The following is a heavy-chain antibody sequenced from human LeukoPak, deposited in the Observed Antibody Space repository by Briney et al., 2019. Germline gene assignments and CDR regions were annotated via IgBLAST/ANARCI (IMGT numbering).Heavy chain of an antibody. J-gene: IGHJ4*02. CDR3: AGGQQLY. CDR2: ISYDGSNK. V-gene: IGHV3-30-3*01. D-gene: IGHD6-13*01. CDR1: GFTFSSYA. Sequence: AGGSLRLSCAASGFTFSSYAMHWVRQAPGKGLEWVAVISYDGSNKYYADSVKGRFTISRDNSKNTLYLQMNSLRAEDTAVYYCAGGQQLYWGQGTLVTVSS.